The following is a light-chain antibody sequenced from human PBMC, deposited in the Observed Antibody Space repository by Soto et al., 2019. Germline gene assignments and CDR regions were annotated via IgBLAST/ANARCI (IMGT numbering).Light chain of an antibody. J-gene: IGKJ2*01. CDR1: ESVSSNF. CDR2: GAS. V-gene: IGKV3-20*01. Sequence: EIVLTQSPGTLSLSPGERVTLSCRASESVSSNFLAWYQQKPGQAPRLLIYGASSRAAGIPDRFSGSVSGTDFTLTINRVEPEDFALYYCHQYGSPDTFGQGTKLEIK. CDR3: HQYGSPDT.